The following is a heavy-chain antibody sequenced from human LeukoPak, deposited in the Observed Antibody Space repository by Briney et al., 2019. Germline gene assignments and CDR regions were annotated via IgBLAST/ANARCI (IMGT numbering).Heavy chain of an antibody. D-gene: IGHD2-2*01. Sequence: GGSLRLSCAVSGLTFNNYAMSGVRLAPGKGLEWVSGISGRGASKYYADSVKGRFTISRDSSKNTLYLQMNSLRAEDTAVYYCAKGVVVAPDVTPFDYWGQGTLVTVSS. J-gene: IGHJ4*02. CDR3: AKGVVVAPDVTPFDY. V-gene: IGHV3-23*01. CDR1: GLTFNNYA. CDR2: ISGRGASK.